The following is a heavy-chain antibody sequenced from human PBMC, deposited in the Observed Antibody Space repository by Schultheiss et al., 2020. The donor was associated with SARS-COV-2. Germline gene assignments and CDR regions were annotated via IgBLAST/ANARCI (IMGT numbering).Heavy chain of an antibody. CDR3: AKREPRHLYYFDY. Sequence: GGSLRLSCAASGFTFSSYEMNWVRQAPGKGLEWVSYISSSGSTIYYADSVKGRFTISRDNAKNTLYLQMNSLRAEDTAVYYCAKREPRHLYYFDYWGQGTLVTVSS. CDR2: ISSSGSTI. V-gene: IGHV3-48*03. CDR1: GFTFSSYE. D-gene: IGHD1-14*01. J-gene: IGHJ4*02.